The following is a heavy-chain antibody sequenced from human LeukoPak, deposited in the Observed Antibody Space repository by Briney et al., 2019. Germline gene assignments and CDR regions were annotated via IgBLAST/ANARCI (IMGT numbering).Heavy chain of an antibody. J-gene: IGHJ4*02. CDR3: ARGAYTYYYDSSGYGVDY. V-gene: IGHV4-59*01. CDR2: IYYSGST. D-gene: IGHD3-22*01. CDR1: GGSISSYY. Sequence: SETLSLTRTVSGGSISSYYWSWIRQPPGKGLEWIGYIYYSGSTNYNPSLKSRVTISVDTSKNQFSLKLSSVTAADTAVYYCARGAYTYYYDSSGYGVDYWGQGTLVTVSS.